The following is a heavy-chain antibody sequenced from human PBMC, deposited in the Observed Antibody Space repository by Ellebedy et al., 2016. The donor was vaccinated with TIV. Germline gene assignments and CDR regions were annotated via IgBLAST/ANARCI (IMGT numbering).Heavy chain of an antibody. J-gene: IGHJ4*02. D-gene: IGHD3-16*01. V-gene: IGHV3-15*01. CDR3: TTQGIGGVINS. CDR1: GLTFTNAC. CDR2: IKTESEGGST. Sequence: GGSLRLXXAASGLTFTNACMSWVRQAPGKGLEWVGRIKTESEGGSTDFAAPVKGRFTMSRDKSRDTLYLQMNSLKTEDTGVYYCTTQGIGGVINSWGQGTLVTVSS.